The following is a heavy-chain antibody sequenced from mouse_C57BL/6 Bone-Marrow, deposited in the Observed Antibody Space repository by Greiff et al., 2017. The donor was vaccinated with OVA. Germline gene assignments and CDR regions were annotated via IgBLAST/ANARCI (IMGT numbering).Heavy chain of an antibody. J-gene: IGHJ1*03. V-gene: IGHV1-72*01. CDR2: IDPNSGGT. D-gene: IGHD1-1*02. CDR3: ARRGGGFPWYFDV. CDR1: GYTFTSYW. Sequence: QVQLKQPGAELVKPGASVKLSCKASGYTFTSYWMHWVKQRPGRGLEWIGRIDPNSGGTKYNEKFKSKATLTVDKPSSTAYMQLSSLTSEDSAVYYCARRGGGFPWYFDVWGTGTTVTVSS.